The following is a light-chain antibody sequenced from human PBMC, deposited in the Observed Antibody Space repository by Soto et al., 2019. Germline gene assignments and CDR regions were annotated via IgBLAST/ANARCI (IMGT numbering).Light chain of an antibody. CDR3: HQYGYGVDT. Sequence: IVLTQSPGTLSLSPGERATLSCRDSRSIRINYLAWYQQQPGQAPRLLIFGASNRATGIPDRFSGSGSGTDFTLTISRLEPEDSAVYICHQYGYGVDTFGLGTKLEIK. CDR2: GAS. CDR1: RSIRINY. V-gene: IGKV3-20*01. J-gene: IGKJ2*01.